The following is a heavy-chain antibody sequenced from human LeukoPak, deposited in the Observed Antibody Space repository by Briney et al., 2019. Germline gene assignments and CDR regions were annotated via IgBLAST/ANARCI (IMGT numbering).Heavy chain of an antibody. CDR2: IYTSGST. CDR3: ARGDDFWSGYYAFDI. D-gene: IGHD3-3*01. Sequence: PSETLSLTCTVSGGSISSYYWSWIRQPVGKGLEWIGRIYTSGSTNYNPSLKSRVTMSVDTSKNQFSLKLSSVTAADTAVYYCARGDDFWSGYYAFDIWGQGTMVTVSS. CDR1: GGSISSYY. J-gene: IGHJ3*02. V-gene: IGHV4-4*07.